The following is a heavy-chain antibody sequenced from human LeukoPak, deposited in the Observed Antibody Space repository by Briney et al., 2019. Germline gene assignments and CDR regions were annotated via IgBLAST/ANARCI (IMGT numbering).Heavy chain of an antibody. Sequence: GGSLSLSCAASGVTFRNAWMTWVRQAPGRGLEWVGRSISRSGGVTTEYAAPVKGRFTTSRDDSRNTVYLQMNSLKIEDTAVYYCSAYYNGRGDYWGQGTLVTVSS. CDR3: SAYYNGRGDY. CDR2: SISRSGGVTT. J-gene: IGHJ4*02. D-gene: IGHD3-10*01. V-gene: IGHV3-15*01. CDR1: GVTFRNAW.